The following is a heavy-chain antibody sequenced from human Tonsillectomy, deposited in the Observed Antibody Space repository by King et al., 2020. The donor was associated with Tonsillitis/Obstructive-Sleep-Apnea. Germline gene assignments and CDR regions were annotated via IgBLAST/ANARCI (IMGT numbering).Heavy chain of an antibody. V-gene: IGHV5-51*01. CDR2: IYPGDSDT. J-gene: IGHJ5*02. Sequence: QLVQSGAEVKKPGESLKISCKGSGYSFTSYWIGWVRQMPGKGLEWMGIIYPGDSDTRYSPSFQGQVTISADKSISTAYRQWSSLKASETAMYYCARSVDFPEIPGTRGPDWFDPWGQGTLVTVSS. CDR3: ARSVDFPEIPGTRGPDWFDP. D-gene: IGHD1-20*01. CDR1: GYSFTSYW.